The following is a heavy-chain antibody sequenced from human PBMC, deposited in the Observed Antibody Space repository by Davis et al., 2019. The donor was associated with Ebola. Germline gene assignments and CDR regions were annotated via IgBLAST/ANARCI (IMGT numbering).Heavy chain of an antibody. CDR1: GASFSYYY. CDR2: INQSGGT. D-gene: IGHD6-6*01. J-gene: IGHJ4*02. Sequence: PGGSLRLSCAVYGASFSYYYWSWIRQPPGKGLEWIGEINQSGGTNYNPSLKSQVTISVDTANSQFSLKMTSVTAADTAVYYCVTSHQIRGKDCFDYWDQGNLVIVSS. CDR3: VTSHQIRGKDCFDY. V-gene: IGHV4-34*01.